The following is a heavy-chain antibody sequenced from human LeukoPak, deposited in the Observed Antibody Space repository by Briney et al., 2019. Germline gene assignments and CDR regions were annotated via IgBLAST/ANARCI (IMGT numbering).Heavy chain of an antibody. D-gene: IGHD5-12*01. J-gene: IGHJ4*02. V-gene: IGHV1-46*01. Sequence: ASVKASCKASGYTFTSYYMHWVRQAPGQGLEWMGIINPSGGSTSYAQKLQGRVTMTRDMSTSTVYMELSSLRSEDTAVYYCARGWSIGSGPGSGYDFDYWGQGTLVTVSS. CDR1: GYTFTSYY. CDR3: ARGWSIGSGPGSGYDFDY. CDR2: INPSGGST.